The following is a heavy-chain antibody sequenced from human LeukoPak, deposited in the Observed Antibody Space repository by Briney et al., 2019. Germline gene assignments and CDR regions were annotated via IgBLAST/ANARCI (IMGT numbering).Heavy chain of an antibody. Sequence: GGSLRLSCAASGFTFSSYEMNWVRQAQGKVLEWVSYISSSGSTIYYADSVKGRFTISRDNAKNSLYLQMNSLRAEDTAVYYCAREIRITMIVVVPPSYGMDVWGQGTTVTVSS. J-gene: IGHJ6*02. CDR1: GFTFSSYE. CDR3: AREIRITMIVVVPPSYGMDV. V-gene: IGHV3-48*03. CDR2: ISSSGSTI. D-gene: IGHD3-22*01.